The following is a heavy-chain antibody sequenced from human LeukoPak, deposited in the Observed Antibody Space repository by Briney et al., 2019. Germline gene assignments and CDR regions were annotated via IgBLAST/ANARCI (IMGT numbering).Heavy chain of an antibody. J-gene: IGHJ3*02. Sequence: GGSLRLSFAASGFTFSDSWMHWVRQAPGKGLVWISRIYSDESSAYYEDSVKGRFTISRDNAKNTLYLQMNSLRAEDTAMYYCARVSGSRNFYYGAFDIWGQGTMVTVSS. CDR1: GFTFSDSW. CDR2: IYSDESSA. D-gene: IGHD3-10*01. V-gene: IGHV3-74*01. CDR3: ARVSGSRNFYYGAFDI.